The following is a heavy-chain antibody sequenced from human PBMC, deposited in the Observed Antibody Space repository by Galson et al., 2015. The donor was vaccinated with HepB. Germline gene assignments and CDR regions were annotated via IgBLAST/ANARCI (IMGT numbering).Heavy chain of an antibody. CDR2: IDPSDSYT. J-gene: IGHJ4*02. V-gene: IGHV5-10-1*01. CDR3: ARGGGPVVPAASLLL. D-gene: IGHD2-2*01. Sequence: QSGAEVKKPGESLRISCKGSGYSFTSYWISWVRQMPGKGLEWMGRIDPSDSYTNYSPSFQGHVTISADKSISTAYLQWSSLKASDTAMYYCARGGGPVVPAASLLLWGQGTLVTVSS. CDR1: GYSFTSYW.